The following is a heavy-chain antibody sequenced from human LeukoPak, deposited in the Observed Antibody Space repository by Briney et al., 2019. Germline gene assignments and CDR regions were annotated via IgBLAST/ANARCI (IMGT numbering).Heavy chain of an antibody. D-gene: IGHD3-22*01. CDR2: INQDGSEK. CDR3: ARDPPSPTYYYDSSSLD. V-gene: IGHV3-7*01. Sequence: PGGSLRLSCAAPGFTSSRNWMSWVRQAPGKGLECVANINQDGSEKHYVGSVKGRFTISRDNGKNSLYLQMNSLRAEDTAVYYCARDPPSPTYYYDSSSLDWGQGTLVTVSS. J-gene: IGHJ4*02. CDR1: GFTSSRNW.